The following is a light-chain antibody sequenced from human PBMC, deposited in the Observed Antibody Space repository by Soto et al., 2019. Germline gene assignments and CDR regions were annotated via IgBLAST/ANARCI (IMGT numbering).Light chain of an antibody. CDR1: RSNIGNNA. V-gene: IGLV1-36*01. CDR3: ATWDDSLNGQV. CDR2: YDD. Sequence: QSVLTQPPSVSGAPRQRVTISSSGSRSNIGNNAVNWYQQFPGRAPKLLLYYDDLLPSGVSDRFSGSKSGTSASLAISGLQSEDEADYYCATWDDSLNGQVFGGGTKLTVL. J-gene: IGLJ2*01.